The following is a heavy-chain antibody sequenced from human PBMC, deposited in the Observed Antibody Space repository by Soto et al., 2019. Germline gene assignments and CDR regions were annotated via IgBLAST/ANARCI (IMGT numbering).Heavy chain of an antibody. CDR2: XSAXNXXX. CDR1: GYTFTSYG. D-gene: IGHD2-21*01. CDR3: ARGSIPDAFDI. J-gene: IGHJ3*02. V-gene: IGHV1-18*04. Sequence: ASVKVSCKASGYTFTSYGISLVRQAPGQGLEWXGXXSAXNXXXNXXXXLQGRVTMTTDTSTSTAYMELRSLRSDDTAVYYCARGSIPDAFDIWGQGTMVTVSS.